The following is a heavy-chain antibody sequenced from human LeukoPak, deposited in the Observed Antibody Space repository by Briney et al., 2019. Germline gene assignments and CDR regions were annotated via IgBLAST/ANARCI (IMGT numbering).Heavy chain of an antibody. Sequence: PGRSLRLSCAASGFTFSSYGMHWVRQAPGKGLEWVANIKEDGSEKYYVDSVKGRFTISRDNAKNSLYLQMNSLRAEDTAVFYCARDQYDTWSRRGNFDSWGQGTLVIVSS. CDR2: IKEDGSEK. CDR3: ARDQYDTWSRRGNFDS. V-gene: IGHV3-7*03. CDR1: GFTFSSYG. J-gene: IGHJ4*02. D-gene: IGHD3/OR15-3a*01.